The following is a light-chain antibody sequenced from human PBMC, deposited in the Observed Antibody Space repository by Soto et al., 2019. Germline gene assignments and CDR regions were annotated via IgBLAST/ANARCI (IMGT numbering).Light chain of an antibody. V-gene: IGKV3-15*01. Sequence: EIVVTQSPATLSVSPGEGATLSCRASQSVSSNLAWYQQKPGQAPRLLIYGASTRATGIPARFSGSGSGTEFTLTISSLQFEDFAVYYCQQYNDWPLTFGQGTKVDIK. CDR1: QSVSSN. J-gene: IGKJ1*01. CDR2: GAS. CDR3: QQYNDWPLT.